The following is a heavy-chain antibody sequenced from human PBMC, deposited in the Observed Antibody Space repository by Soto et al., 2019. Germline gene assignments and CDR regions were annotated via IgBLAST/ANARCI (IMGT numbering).Heavy chain of an antibody. V-gene: IGHV3-53*01. CDR2: LYSGGSA. D-gene: IGHD1-1*01. CDR1: GFTVGTNY. CDR3: ARASTRPYFDS. Sequence: GGSLRLSCAASGFTVGTNYMNWVRQAPGKGLEWVSSLYSGGSAYYADSVEGRFTISRDNSKNTLYLQVDSLRAEDTAVYFCARASTRPYFDSWGQGTLVTVSS. J-gene: IGHJ4*02.